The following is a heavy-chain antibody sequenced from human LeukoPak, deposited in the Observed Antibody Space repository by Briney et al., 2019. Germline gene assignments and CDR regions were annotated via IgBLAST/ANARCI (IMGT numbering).Heavy chain of an antibody. Sequence: GGSLRLSCAASGFTFSSYSMNWVRQAPGKGLEWVSSISRSSRSKYYADSVKGRFTISRDNAKNSLYLQMNSLRVEDTAVYYCARDPGVRMVRGVITYYGMDVWGQGTTVTVP. CDR3: ARDPGVRMVRGVITYYGMDV. D-gene: IGHD3-10*01. V-gene: IGHV3-21*01. J-gene: IGHJ6*02. CDR2: ISRSSRSK. CDR1: GFTFSSYS.